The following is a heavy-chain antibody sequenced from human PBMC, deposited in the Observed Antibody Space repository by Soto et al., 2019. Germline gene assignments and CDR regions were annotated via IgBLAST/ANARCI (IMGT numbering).Heavy chain of an antibody. CDR1: GGTFSSYA. V-gene: IGHV1-69*13. Sequence: ASVKVSCKASGGTFSSYAISWVRQAPGQGLEWMGGIIPIFGTANYAQKFQGRVTITADESTSTAYMELSSLRSEDTAVYYCVRDREHRYYDFWSGDSPGMDVWGQGTTVTVSS. CDR2: IIPIFGTA. D-gene: IGHD3-3*01. J-gene: IGHJ6*02. CDR3: VRDREHRYYDFWSGDSPGMDV.